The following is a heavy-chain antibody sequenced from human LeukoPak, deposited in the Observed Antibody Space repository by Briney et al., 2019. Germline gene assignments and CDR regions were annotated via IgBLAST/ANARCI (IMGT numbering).Heavy chain of an antibody. CDR3: AKEGDYCSSSGCHKRGIDY. V-gene: IGHV3-33*06. D-gene: IGHD2-2*01. J-gene: IGHJ4*02. CDR2: IWYDGSHD. Sequence: GGSLRLSCAASGFTFSHYAMHWVRQAPGKGLEWVAVIWYDGSHDSYTDSVKGRFTVSRDNFKNVLHLQMNSLRVEDTAVYYCAKEGDYCSSSGCHKRGIDYWGQGTLVTVSS. CDR1: GFTFSHYA.